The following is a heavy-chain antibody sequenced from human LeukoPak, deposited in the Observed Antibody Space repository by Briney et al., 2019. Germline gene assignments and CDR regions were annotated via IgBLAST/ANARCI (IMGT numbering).Heavy chain of an antibody. D-gene: IGHD3-10*01. CDR1: GGSISSYY. CDR3: ARGFATMVRGARGGYYYGMDV. CDR2: INHSGST. J-gene: IGHJ6*02. Sequence: PSETLSLTCTVSGGSISSYYWSWIRQPPGKGLEWIGEINHSGSTIYNPSLKSRVTISVDTSKNQFSLKLSSVTAADTAVYYCARGFATMVRGARGGYYYGMDVWGQGTTVTVSS. V-gene: IGHV4-34*01.